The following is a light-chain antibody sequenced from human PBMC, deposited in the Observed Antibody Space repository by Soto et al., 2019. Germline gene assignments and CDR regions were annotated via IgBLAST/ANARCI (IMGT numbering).Light chain of an antibody. CDR3: QQYYSTPRT. CDR2: WAS. V-gene: IGKV4-1*01. J-gene: IGKJ1*01. Sequence: VMRQPPATLSVSPGERATLSCRASQSVSSNLAWYQQKPGQPPKLLIYWASTRDSGVPDRFSGSGSGTDFTLTISSLQAEDVAVYYCQQYYSTPRTFGQGTKV. CDR1: QSVSSN.